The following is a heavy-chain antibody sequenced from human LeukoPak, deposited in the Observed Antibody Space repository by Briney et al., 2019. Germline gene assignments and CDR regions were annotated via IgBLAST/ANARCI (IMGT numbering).Heavy chain of an antibody. J-gene: IGHJ1*01. CDR1: GFTVSSNH. V-gene: IGHV3-53*05. Sequence: GGSLRLSCAASGFTVSSNHMSWVRQAPGKGLEWVSVIYSGGSTYYADSVKGRFTISRDNSKNTLYLQMNSLRAEDTAVYYCARDGSSSWPEYFQHWGQGTLVTVSS. CDR3: ARDGSSSWPEYFQH. CDR2: IYSGGST. D-gene: IGHD6-13*01.